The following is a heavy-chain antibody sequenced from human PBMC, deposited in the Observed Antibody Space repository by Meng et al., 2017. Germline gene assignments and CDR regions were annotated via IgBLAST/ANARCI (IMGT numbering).Heavy chain of an antibody. D-gene: IGHD6-19*01. Sequence: GGSLRLSCKGSGYSFTSYWIGWVRQMPGKGLEWMGIIYPGDSDTRYSPSFQGQVTISADKSISTAYLQWSSLKASDTAMYYCARSEGAVAASDPFDYWGQGTLVTVSS. CDR3: ARSEGAVAASDPFDY. CDR2: IYPGDSDT. J-gene: IGHJ4*02. V-gene: IGHV5-51*01. CDR1: GYSFTSYW.